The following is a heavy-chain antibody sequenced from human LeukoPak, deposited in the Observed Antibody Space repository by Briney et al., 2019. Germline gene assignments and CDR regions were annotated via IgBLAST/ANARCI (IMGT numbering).Heavy chain of an antibody. CDR3: ARWFWGSFPNWFDP. Sequence: SETLSLTCTVSGGSISSSSYYWGWIRQPPGKGLEWIGSIYYSGSTYYNPSLKSRVTISVDTSKNQFSLKLSSVTAADTAVYYCARWFWGSFPNWFDPWGQGTLVTVSS. CDR2: IYYSGST. CDR1: GGSISSSSYY. J-gene: IGHJ5*02. D-gene: IGHD3-16*01. V-gene: IGHV4-39*01.